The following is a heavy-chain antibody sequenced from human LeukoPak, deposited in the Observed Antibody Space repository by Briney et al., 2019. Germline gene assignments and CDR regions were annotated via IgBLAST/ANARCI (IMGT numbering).Heavy chain of an antibody. CDR1: GFTFSSYG. CDR2: ISYDGSNK. V-gene: IGHV3-30*03. D-gene: IGHD2-21*02. J-gene: IGHJ4*02. CDR3: ASGVTAMAY. Sequence: GRSLRLSCAASGFTFSSYGMHWVRQAPGKGLEWVAVISYDGSNKYYADSVKGRFTISRDNAKNTLYLQMNSLRAEDTAVYYCASGVTAMAYWGQGTLVTVSS.